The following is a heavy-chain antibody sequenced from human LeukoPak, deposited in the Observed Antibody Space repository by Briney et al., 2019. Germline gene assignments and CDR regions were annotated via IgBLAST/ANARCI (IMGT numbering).Heavy chain of an antibody. V-gene: IGHV3-74*01. CDR3: ASLDMTLDAFDI. CDR2: IDSDGSRT. D-gene: IGHD2-2*03. CDR1: GFTFSGYW. J-gene: IGHJ3*02. Sequence: GGSLRLSCVASGFTFSGYWMHWVRQTPGKGLVWVSRIDSDGSRTNYADSVKGRFTISRDNARNTLYLQMRSLTAEDTAVYYCASLDMTLDAFDIWGQGTMVTVSS.